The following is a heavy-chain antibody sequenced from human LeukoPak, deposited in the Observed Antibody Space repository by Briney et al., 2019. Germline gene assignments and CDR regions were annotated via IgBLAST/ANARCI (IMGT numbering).Heavy chain of an antibody. Sequence: ASVKVSCKASGYTFTSHYMHWVRQAPGQGLEWMGTINPSGGSTSYAQKFQGRVTMTRDTSTSTVYMELSSLRFEDTVVYYCARRRDGYNPLDYWGQGTLVTVSS. V-gene: IGHV1-46*01. CDR1: GYTFTSHY. D-gene: IGHD5-24*01. CDR3: ARRRDGYNPLDY. J-gene: IGHJ4*02. CDR2: INPSGGST.